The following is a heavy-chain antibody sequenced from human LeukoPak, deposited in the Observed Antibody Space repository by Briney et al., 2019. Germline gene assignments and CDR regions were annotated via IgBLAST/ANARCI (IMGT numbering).Heavy chain of an antibody. CDR1: GFTFSGSA. V-gene: IGHV3-73*01. Sequence: GGPLRLSCAASGFTFSGSAMHWVRQASGKGLEWVGRIRSKANSYATAYAASVKGRFTISRDDSKNMAYLQMNSLKTEDTAVYYCTRGSSGYPDYWGQGTLVTVSS. J-gene: IGHJ4*02. CDR3: TRGSSGYPDY. D-gene: IGHD3-22*01. CDR2: IRSKANSYAT.